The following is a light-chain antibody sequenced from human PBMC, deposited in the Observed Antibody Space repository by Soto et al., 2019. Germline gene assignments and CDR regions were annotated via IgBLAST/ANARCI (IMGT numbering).Light chain of an antibody. J-gene: IGLJ1*01. V-gene: IGLV1-40*01. CDR3: QSYDNSLNAYV. Sequence: QSVLTQPPSVSGAPGQRVSISCTGSTSNIGAPYDVHWYQHLPGTAPKLLIYGDNNRPSGVPDRFSGSKSGTSASLAITRLQAEDEADYYCQSYDNSLNAYVFGSGTKVTVL. CDR1: TSNIGAPYD. CDR2: GDN.